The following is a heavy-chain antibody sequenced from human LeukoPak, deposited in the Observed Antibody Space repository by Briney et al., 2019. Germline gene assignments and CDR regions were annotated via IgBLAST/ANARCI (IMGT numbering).Heavy chain of an antibody. CDR1: GYTFTSYT. J-gene: IGHJ4*02. CDR2: INTGNGNT. CDR3: ARDRLSVKVGATTLFDY. Sequence: ASVKVSRKASGYTFTSYTMHWVRQAPGQRLEWMGWINTGNGNTKYSQEFQGRVTITRDTSASTAYMELSSLRSDDTAVYYCARDRLSVKVGATTLFDYWGQGTLVTVSS. V-gene: IGHV1-3*04. D-gene: IGHD1-26*01.